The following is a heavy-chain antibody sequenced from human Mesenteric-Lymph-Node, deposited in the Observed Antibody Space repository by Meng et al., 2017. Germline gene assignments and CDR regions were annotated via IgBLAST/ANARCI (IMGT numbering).Heavy chain of an antibody. CDR1: GYTFTGYY. CDR2: INPNSGGT. Sequence: ASVKVSCKASGYTFTGYYMHWVRQAPGQGLEWMGWINPNSGGTNYAQKFQGRVTMTRDTSISTAYMGLGRLRSDDTAVYYCATMTTVTTWASLNYYYYGMDVWGQGTTVTVSS. V-gene: IGHV1-2*02. D-gene: IGHD4-17*01. CDR3: ATMTTVTTWASLNYYYYGMDV. J-gene: IGHJ6*02.